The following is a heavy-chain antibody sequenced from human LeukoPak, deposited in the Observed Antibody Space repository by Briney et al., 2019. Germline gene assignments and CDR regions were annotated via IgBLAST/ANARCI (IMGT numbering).Heavy chain of an antibody. CDR3: ARGGRKVGANPDY. V-gene: IGHV3-21*01. CDR1: GFTFSSYS. J-gene: IGHJ4*02. CDR2: ISSSSYI. Sequence: GGSLRLSCAASGFTFSSYSMNWVRQAPGKGLEWVSSISSSSYIYYADSVKGRFTISRDNAKNSLYLQMNSLRAEDTAVYYCARGGRKVGANPDYWGQGTLVTVSS. D-gene: IGHD1-26*01.